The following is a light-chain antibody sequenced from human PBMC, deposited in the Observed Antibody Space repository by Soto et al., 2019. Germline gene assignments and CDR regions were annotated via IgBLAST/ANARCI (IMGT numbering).Light chain of an antibody. CDR1: QSISSSY. V-gene: IGKV3-20*01. CDR3: QQFGGSPPRT. CDR2: GGS. Sequence: DIVLTQSPGTLSLSPGQRATLSCRPSQSISSSYLVWYKQKPDQAPRLLIFGGSSRANGIPDRFSGGGSGTDFTLTIRRLEHEDSAVYYCQQFGGSPPRTFGQGTRVEI. J-gene: IGKJ1*01.